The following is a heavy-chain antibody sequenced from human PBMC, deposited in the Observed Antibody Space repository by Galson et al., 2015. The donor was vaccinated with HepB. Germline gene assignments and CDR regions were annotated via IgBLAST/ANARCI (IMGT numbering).Heavy chain of an antibody. J-gene: IGHJ6*02. Sequence: SLRLSCAASGFTFSSYAMHWVRQAPGKGLEWVAVISYDGSNKYYADSVKGRFTISRDNSKNTLYLQMNSLRAEDTAVYYCTTPPFSGGSWLGMDVWGQGTTVTVSS. D-gene: IGHD2-15*01. CDR1: GFTFSSYA. CDR2: ISYDGSNK. CDR3: TTPPFSGGSWLGMDV. V-gene: IGHV3-30*04.